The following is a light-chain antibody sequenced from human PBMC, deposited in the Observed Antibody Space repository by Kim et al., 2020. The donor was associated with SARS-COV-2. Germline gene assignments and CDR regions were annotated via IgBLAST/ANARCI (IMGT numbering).Light chain of an antibody. Sequence: VPNSCAGSSSQLGAGLEVKWTQDLPGTAPKLLLYGNYIRPTGVPDRFSGSKSGTSGSLAITGLQADGEADYYCQSFDSSVSGYVVFGGGTQLTVL. J-gene: IGLJ2*01. CDR1: SSQLGAGLE. CDR3: QSFDSSVSGYVV. V-gene: IGLV1-40*01. CDR2: GNY.